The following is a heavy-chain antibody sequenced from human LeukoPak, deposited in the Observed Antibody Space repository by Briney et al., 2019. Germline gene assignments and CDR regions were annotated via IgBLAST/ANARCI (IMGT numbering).Heavy chain of an antibody. J-gene: IGHJ4*02. D-gene: IGHD3-22*01. CDR3: ARAPYDSSGYSDY. V-gene: IGHV1-8*02. CDR2: MNPNSGNT. CDR1: EYTFTSYA. Sequence: GASVKVSCKASEYTFTSYAMKWVRQATGQGLEWMGWMNPNSGNTGYAQKFQGRVTMTRNTSISTAYMELSSLRSEDTAVYYCARAPYDSSGYSDYWGQGTLVTVSS.